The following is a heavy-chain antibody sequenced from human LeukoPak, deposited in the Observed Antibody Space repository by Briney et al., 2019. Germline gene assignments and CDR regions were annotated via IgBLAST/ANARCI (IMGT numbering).Heavy chain of an antibody. CDR2: INSDGSST. V-gene: IGHV3-74*01. D-gene: IGHD5-12*01. J-gene: IGHJ4*02. Sequence: GGSLRLSCAASGFTFSSYWMHWVRQAPGKGLVWVSRINSDGSSTSYANSVKGRFTISRDNAKNTLYLQMNSLRAEDTAVCYCARVPVDRSMKNWGQGTLVTVSS. CDR1: GFTFSSYW. CDR3: ARVPVDRSMKN.